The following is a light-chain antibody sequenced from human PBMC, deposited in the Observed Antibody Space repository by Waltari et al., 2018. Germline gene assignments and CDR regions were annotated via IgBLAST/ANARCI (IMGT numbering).Light chain of an antibody. CDR3: SSYVASRIV. Sequence: QSALTQPPSTSGSPGQSVTLSCTGTTNDIGSYDYVSWYQHHPGKAPKLIIYEVSNRPSGVSTRFSGSKSGSTASLTVSALQVEDEAIYYCSSYVASRIVFGGGTRLTVL. CDR1: TNDIGSYDY. CDR2: EVS. J-gene: IGLJ2*01. V-gene: IGLV2-8*01.